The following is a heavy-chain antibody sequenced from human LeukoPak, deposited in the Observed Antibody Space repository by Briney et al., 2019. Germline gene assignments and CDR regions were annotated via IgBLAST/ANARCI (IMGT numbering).Heavy chain of an antibody. CDR1: GFTFDDYG. J-gene: IGHJ4*02. CDR2: INWNGGST. Sequence: GWSLRLSCAASGFTFDDYGMSWVRQAPGKGLEWVSGINWNGGSTGYADSVKGRFTISRDNAKSSLYLQMNSLRAEDTALYYCARDYSSSWYYFDYWGQGTLVTVSS. CDR3: ARDYSSSWYYFDY. V-gene: IGHV3-20*04. D-gene: IGHD6-13*01.